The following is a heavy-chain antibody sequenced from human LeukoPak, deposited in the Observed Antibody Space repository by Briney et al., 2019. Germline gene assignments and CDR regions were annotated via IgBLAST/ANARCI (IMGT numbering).Heavy chain of an antibody. CDR1: GITFSRSW. D-gene: IGHD2-15*01. J-gene: IGHJ4*02. V-gene: IGHV3-7*04. CDR2: IKEDGGEI. CDR3: ARDRGGRSGLDD. Sequence: PGGSLRLSCAASGITFSRSWMSWVRQAPGKGLEWVAFIKEDGGEIFYVDSVKGRFTISGDNAENFLYLQMNSLRAEDTAVYYCARDRGGRSGLDDWGQGTLVIVSS.